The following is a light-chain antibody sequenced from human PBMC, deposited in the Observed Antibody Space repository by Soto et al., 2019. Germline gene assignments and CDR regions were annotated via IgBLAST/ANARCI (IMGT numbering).Light chain of an antibody. CDR1: XXVXSSSNNLNY. V-gene: IGKV4-1*01. CDR2: WAS. Sequence: DIVMTQSPDSRAVSLGXXSXXXXXXXXXVXSSSNNLNYLAWYQQKPGQPPKLLIYWASTRESGVPDRFSGSGSGKDFTPTITPLEPEDFVVYFCQQYDTSPITFGQGTRLEIK. CDR3: QQYDTSPIT. J-gene: IGKJ5*01.